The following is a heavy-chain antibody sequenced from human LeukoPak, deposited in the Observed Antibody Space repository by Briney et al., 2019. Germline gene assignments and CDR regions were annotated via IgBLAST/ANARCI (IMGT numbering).Heavy chain of an antibody. CDR2: ISSGSTTI. CDR1: GFTFSSYS. Sequence: PGGSLRLSCAASGFTFSSYSINWVRQAPGKGLEWVSFISSGSTTIFYADSVKGRFTISRDNAKNSLHLQLNSLRAEDTAVYYCARGDWYFDLWGRGTLVTVSS. CDR3: ARGDWYFDL. J-gene: IGHJ2*01. V-gene: IGHV3-48*04.